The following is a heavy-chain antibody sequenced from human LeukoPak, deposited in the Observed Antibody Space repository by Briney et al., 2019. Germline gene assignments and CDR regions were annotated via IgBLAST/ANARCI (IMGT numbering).Heavy chain of an antibody. J-gene: IGHJ4*02. CDR1: GGSISSYY. CDR2: IYYSGST. CDR3: ARARAYCGGDCYPLDFDY. Sequence: PSETLSLTCTVSGGSISSYYWNWIRQPPGKGLEWIGYIYYSGSTNYNPSLKSRVTISVDTSKNQFSLKLSSVTAADTAVYYCARARAYCGGDCYPLDFDYWGQGTLVTVSS. V-gene: IGHV4-59*01. D-gene: IGHD2-21*02.